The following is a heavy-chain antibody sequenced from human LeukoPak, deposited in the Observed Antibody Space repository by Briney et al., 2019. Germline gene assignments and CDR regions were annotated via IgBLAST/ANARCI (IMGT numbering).Heavy chain of an antibody. CDR2: ISYDGSNK. D-gene: IGHD1-26*01. J-gene: IGHJ6*03. Sequence: GGSLRLSCAASGFTFSSYAMHWVRQAPGKGLEWVAVISYDGSNKYYADSVKGRFTISRDNSKNTLYLQMNSLRAEDTAVYYCARDPSGSYYYFYYYMDVWGKGTTVTVSS. CDR1: GFTFSSYA. CDR3: ARDPSGSYYYFYYYMDV. V-gene: IGHV3-30*04.